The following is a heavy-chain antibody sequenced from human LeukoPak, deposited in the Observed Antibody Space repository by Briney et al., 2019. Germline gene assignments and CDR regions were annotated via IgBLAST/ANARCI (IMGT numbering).Heavy chain of an antibody. CDR1: GFTFSSYA. V-gene: IGHV3-7*01. D-gene: IGHD5-12*01. Sequence: PGGSLRLSCVASGFTFSSYAMAWVRQAPGKGLEWVANIKQDGSEKYYVDSVKGRSTISRDNAKNSLYLQMSSLRADDMAVYYCATLVATTRFDYWGQGTLVTVSS. J-gene: IGHJ4*02. CDR2: IKQDGSEK. CDR3: ATLVATTRFDY.